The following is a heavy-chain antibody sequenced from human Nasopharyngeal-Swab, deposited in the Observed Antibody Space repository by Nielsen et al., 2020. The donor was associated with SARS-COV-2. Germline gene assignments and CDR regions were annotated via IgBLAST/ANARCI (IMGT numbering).Heavy chain of an antibody. J-gene: IGHJ3*02. V-gene: IGHV3-48*04. D-gene: IGHD3-22*01. CDR2: ISSSSSTI. Sequence: VRHAPGKGLEWVSYISSSSSTIYYADSVKGRFTISRDNAKNSLYLQMNSLRAEDTAVYYCARVNLYYYDSSGCYSEAFDIWGQGTMVTVSS. CDR3: ARVNLYYYDSSGCYSEAFDI.